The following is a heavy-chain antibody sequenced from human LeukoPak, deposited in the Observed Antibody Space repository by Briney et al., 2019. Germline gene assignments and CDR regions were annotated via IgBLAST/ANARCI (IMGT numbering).Heavy chain of an antibody. CDR2: IRSKGYGGTT. CDR3: SRVRSGNDFDY. D-gene: IGHD3-10*01. V-gene: IGHV3-49*04. CDR1: GFTFSSYG. J-gene: IGHJ4*02. Sequence: GGSLRLSCAASGFTFSSYGMHWVRQAPGKGLEWVGFIRSKGYGGTTEYAASVEGRFSLSRDDSKSFVYLQMNSLKTEDTAVYYCSRVRSGNDFDYWGQGTLVTVSS.